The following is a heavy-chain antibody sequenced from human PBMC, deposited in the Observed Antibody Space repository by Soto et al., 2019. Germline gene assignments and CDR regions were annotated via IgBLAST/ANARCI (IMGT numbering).Heavy chain of an antibody. CDR2: ISSSGSTI. J-gene: IGHJ5*02. D-gene: IGHD3-3*01. CDR1: GFTFSDYY. V-gene: IGHV3-11*01. Sequence: LRLSCAASGFTFSDYYMSWIRQAPGKGLEWVSYISSSGSTIYYADSVKGRFTISRDNAKNSLYLQMNSLRAEDTAVYYCARRSIFGPGYNWFDPWGQGTLVTVSS. CDR3: ARRSIFGPGYNWFDP.